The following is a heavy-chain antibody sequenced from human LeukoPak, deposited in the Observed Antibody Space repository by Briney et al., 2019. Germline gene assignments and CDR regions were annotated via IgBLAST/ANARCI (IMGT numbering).Heavy chain of an antibody. V-gene: IGHV4-39*07. D-gene: IGHD2-2*01. J-gene: IGHJ4*02. CDR3: ARAYSTSLDY. CDR2: IYSSGST. CDR1: GGSISSSSYY. Sequence: SETLSLTCTVSGGSISSSSYYWGWIRQPPGKGLEWIGRIYSSGSTNYNPSLKSRVTMSVDTSKNQFFLKLSSLTAADTAVYYCARAYSTSLDYWGQGTLVTVSS.